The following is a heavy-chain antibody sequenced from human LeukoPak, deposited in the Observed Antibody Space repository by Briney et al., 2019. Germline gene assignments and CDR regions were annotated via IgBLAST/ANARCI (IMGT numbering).Heavy chain of an antibody. Sequence: PSETLSLTRTVSRGSISSTTYYWGWIRQPPGKGLEWIGTIYYSGSTYYNPSLKSRVTISVDTSQNQFSRKLSSVTAADTAVYYCARGPTVKYFDYWGQGTLVTVSS. CDR2: IYYSGST. V-gene: IGHV4-39*07. J-gene: IGHJ4*02. CDR1: RGSISSTTYY. D-gene: IGHD4-17*01. CDR3: ARGPTVKYFDY.